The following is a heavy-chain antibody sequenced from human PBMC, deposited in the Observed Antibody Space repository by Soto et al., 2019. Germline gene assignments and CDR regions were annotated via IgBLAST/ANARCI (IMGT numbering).Heavy chain of an antibody. CDR3: ARHSVATSNPLDH. J-gene: IGHJ4*02. CDR2: IFYSGSG. CDR1: GGSISGYY. D-gene: IGHD5-12*01. V-gene: IGHV4-59*08. Sequence: SETLSLTCTVSGGSISGYYWSWFRQPPGKGLEWLAYIFYSGSGVYNPSLESRATISVDMSKNQFSLKLNFVTAADSAVYYCARHSVATSNPLDHWGQGALVTVSS.